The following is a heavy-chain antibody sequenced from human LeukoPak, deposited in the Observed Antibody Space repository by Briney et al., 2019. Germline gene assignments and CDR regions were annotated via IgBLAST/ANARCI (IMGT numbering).Heavy chain of an antibody. J-gene: IGHJ4*02. D-gene: IGHD3-16*01. Sequence: PSETLSLTCTVSGGSISSYYCSWIRQPPGQGLEWMGNIYYSGSTNYNSSLKSRVTISVDTSKNQISLKLRSVTAADTAVYYCARKGVSDLYYFDSWGQGTLVTVSS. CDR2: IYYSGST. V-gene: IGHV4-59*08. CDR1: GGSISSYY. CDR3: ARKGVSDLYYFDS.